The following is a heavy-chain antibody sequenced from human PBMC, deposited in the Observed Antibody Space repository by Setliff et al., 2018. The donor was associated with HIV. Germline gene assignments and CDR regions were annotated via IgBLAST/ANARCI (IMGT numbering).Heavy chain of an antibody. CDR3: ARDTTYYDMSGYSYMDV. Sequence: PGGSLRLSCAASGFTFSSYSMNWVRQAPGKGLESVANINQLGSERYYVDSVKGRFTISRDNAKNSLFLQMNSLRAEDTALYYCARDTTYYDMSGYSYMDVWGKGTTVTVSS. D-gene: IGHD3-9*01. CDR1: GFTFSSYS. CDR2: INQLGSER. J-gene: IGHJ6*03. V-gene: IGHV3-7*03.